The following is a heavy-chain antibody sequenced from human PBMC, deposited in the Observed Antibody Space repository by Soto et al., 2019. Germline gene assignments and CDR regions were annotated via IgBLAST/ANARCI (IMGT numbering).Heavy chain of an antibody. CDR1: GGSISRYY. Sequence: SETLSLTCTVSGGSISRYYWSWIRQSPGMGLEMIGYVYYTGSTIYNPSLKSRVTISVDTSNNQFSLKLTSVTAADTAVYYCARMPYTGSNPTFDYWGRGFLVTVSS. V-gene: IGHV4-59*01. J-gene: IGHJ4*02. D-gene: IGHD1-26*01. CDR3: ARMPYTGSNPTFDY. CDR2: VYYTGST.